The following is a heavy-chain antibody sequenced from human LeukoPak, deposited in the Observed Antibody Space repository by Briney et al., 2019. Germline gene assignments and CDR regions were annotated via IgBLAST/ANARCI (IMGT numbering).Heavy chain of an antibody. CDR1: GYTFTGHY. Sequence: GASVKVSCKASGYTFTGHYMHWVRQAPGQGLEWMGWINYDSGGTKYAQKFQGSVIMTRVTSISTAYMELSRLKSDDTAVYYCARGRVHSWSDAFDIWGQGTTVTVSS. CDR3: ARGRVHSWSDAFDI. V-gene: IGHV1-2*02. D-gene: IGHD1-1*01. CDR2: INYDSGGT. J-gene: IGHJ3*02.